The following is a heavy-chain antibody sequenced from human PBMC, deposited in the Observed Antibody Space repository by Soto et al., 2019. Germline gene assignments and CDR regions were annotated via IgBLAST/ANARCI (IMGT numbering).Heavy chain of an antibody. CDR1: GGSISSGGYY. Sequence: QVQLQESGPGLVKPSQTLSLTCTVSGGSISSGGYYWSWIRQHPGKGLEWSGYIYYSGSTYYNPSLKSRVTISVDTSKNQFSLKLSSVTAADTAVYYCAGLPGGREAAGTSLLSWDYWGQGTLVTVSS. J-gene: IGHJ4*02. CDR2: IYYSGST. V-gene: IGHV4-31*03. CDR3: AGLPGGREAAGTSLLSWDY. D-gene: IGHD6-13*01.